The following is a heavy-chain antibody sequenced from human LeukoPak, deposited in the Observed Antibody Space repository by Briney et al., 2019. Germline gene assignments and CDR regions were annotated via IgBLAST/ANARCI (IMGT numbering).Heavy chain of an antibody. J-gene: IGHJ4*02. CDR2: ISTYNGNT. CDR3: ARVLGRQIAVAGDDY. Sequence: ASVKVSCKASGYTFTSYDINWVRQATGQGLEWMGWISTYNGNTHYVQNLQDRVAMTTDASTSTAFMELRSLRSDDTAVYYCARVLGRQIAVAGDDYWGQGTLVTVSS. CDR1: GYTFTSYD. D-gene: IGHD6-19*01. V-gene: IGHV1-18*01.